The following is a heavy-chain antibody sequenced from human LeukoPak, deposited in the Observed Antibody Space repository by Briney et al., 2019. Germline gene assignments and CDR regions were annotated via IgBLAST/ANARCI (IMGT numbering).Heavy chain of an antibody. J-gene: IGHJ3*02. D-gene: IGHD6-19*01. CDR3: ARQYSSGRWDAFDI. CDR2: IHYSGST. Sequence: SETLSLTCTVSGGSISSSSYYWGWIRQPPGKGLEWIGSIHYSGSTNYNPSLKSRVTISVDTSKNQFSLKLSSVTAADTAVYYCARQYSSGRWDAFDIWGQGTMVTVSS. V-gene: IGHV4-39*01. CDR1: GGSISSSSYY.